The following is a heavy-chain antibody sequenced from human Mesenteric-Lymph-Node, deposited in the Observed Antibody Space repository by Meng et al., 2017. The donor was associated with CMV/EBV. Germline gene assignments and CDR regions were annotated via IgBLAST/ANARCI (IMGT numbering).Heavy chain of an antibody. J-gene: IGHJ3*02. CDR3: ATEYSSSPGVVLGDAFHI. CDR1: GFIVSSNN. Sequence: GGSLRLSCAASGFIVSSNNMNWVRQAPGKGLEWVAFIRYDGSNKYYAASVKGRFTISRDNSKNTLYVQMNSLRDEDTAVYYCATEYSSSPGVVLGDAFHIWGQGTVVTVSS. D-gene: IGHD6-6*01. CDR2: IRYDGSNK. V-gene: IGHV3-30*02.